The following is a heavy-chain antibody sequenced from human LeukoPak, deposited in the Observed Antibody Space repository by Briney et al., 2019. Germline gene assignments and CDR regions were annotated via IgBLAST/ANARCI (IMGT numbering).Heavy chain of an antibody. J-gene: IGHJ6*03. CDR3: ARAGVSSSGYYHYYYYYYMDV. V-gene: IGHV3-48*01. Sequence: GGSLRLSCAASGFTFSSIWMNWVRQAPGKGLEWVSYISSSSSTIYYADSVKGRFTISRDNAKNSLYLQMNSLRAEDTAVYYCARAGVSSSGYYHYYYYYYMDVWGKGTTVTVSS. CDR2: ISSSSSTI. D-gene: IGHD3-22*01. CDR1: GFTFSSIW.